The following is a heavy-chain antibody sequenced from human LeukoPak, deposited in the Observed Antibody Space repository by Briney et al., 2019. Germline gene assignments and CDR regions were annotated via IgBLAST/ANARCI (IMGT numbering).Heavy chain of an antibody. V-gene: IGHV5-51*01. J-gene: IGHJ4*02. Sequence: GESLKISCKGSGYSFTNYWIAWVRQMPEKGLEWMGIIYPGDSDTRYSPSFQGQVTISADKSISTAYLQWSSLKASDTAMYYCARHPIDWLFNFDYWGQGTLVTVSS. D-gene: IGHD3-9*01. CDR3: ARHPIDWLFNFDY. CDR2: IYPGDSDT. CDR1: GYSFTNYW.